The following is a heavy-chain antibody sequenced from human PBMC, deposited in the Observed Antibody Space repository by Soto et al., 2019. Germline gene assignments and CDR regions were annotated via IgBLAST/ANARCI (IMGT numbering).Heavy chain of an antibody. CDR2: INAGNGNT. CDR3: ARDHDSAYYYYYYMDV. CDR1: GYTFTSYA. J-gene: IGHJ6*03. Sequence: KVSCKASGYTFTSYAMHWVRQAPGQRLEWMGWINAGNGNTKYSQKFQGRVTITRDTSASTAYMELSSLRSEDTAVYYCARDHDSAYYYYYYMDVWGKGTTVTVSS. V-gene: IGHV1-3*01. D-gene: IGHD1-26*01.